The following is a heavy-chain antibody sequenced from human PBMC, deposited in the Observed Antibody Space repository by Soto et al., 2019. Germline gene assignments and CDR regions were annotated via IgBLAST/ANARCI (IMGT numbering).Heavy chain of an antibody. Sequence: GGSLRLCWAGSGFTFSGCWIHLGRQAPGKGLVWVSRINSDGSTTSYADSVKGRFTISRDNAKNTLYLQMDSLRAEDTAVYYCAIAKRGDCSQVYWGPGTLVTVS. CDR2: INSDGSTT. CDR3: AIAKRGDCSQVY. J-gene: IGHJ4*02. D-gene: IGHD2-21*02. V-gene: IGHV3-74*01. CDR1: GFTFSGCW.